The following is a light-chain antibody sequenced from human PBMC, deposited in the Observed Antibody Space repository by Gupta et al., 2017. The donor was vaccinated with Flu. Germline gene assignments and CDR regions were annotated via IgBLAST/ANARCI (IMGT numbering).Light chain of an antibody. CDR3: SSYRSSSTSFF. Sequence: SDVGANTYVSWYQQHPGKAPKVMIYGVNNRPSGVSDRFSGSKSGNTASLTISGLQAEDEADYYCSSYRSSSTSFFFGTGTKVTVL. CDR2: GVN. J-gene: IGLJ1*01. V-gene: IGLV2-14*01. CDR1: SDVGANTY.